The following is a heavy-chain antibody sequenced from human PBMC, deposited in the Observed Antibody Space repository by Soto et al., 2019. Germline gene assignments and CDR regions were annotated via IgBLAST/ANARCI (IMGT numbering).Heavy chain of an antibody. CDR1: GDSVSSNDAV. Sequence: QVQLQQSGPGLVKPSQTLSLTCAISGDSVSSNDAVWNWIRHSPSRGLEGLGRTYSRSIWQTEYAVSVKGRMTINPDASKNQFSLQLNSVTPEDTAMYYCARRVGNSWLAHWGQGTLVTVSA. V-gene: IGHV6-1*01. CDR2: TYSRSIWQT. J-gene: IGHJ5*02. CDR3: ARRVGNSWLAH.